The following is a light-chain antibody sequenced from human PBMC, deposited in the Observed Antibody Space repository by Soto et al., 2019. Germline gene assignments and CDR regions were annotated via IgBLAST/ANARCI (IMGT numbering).Light chain of an antibody. V-gene: IGKV1-5*01. CDR1: QTISSW. Sequence: IQMTQSPSTMSASVGDRVTITCRASQTISSWLAWYQQKPGKAPKLLIYDASNLESGVPSRFSGSGSGTEFTLTISNLQPDDFATYYCQQYENYWTFGQGTKVDIK. CDR2: DAS. J-gene: IGKJ1*01. CDR3: QQYENYWT.